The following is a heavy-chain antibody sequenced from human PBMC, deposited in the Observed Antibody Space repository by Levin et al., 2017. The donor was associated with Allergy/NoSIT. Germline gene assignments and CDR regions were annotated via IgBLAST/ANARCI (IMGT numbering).Heavy chain of an antibody. D-gene: IGHD3-16*01. CDR1: GFIFNDYA. J-gene: IGHJ3*02. CDR2: ISASGGST. V-gene: IGHV3-23*01. CDR3: AKDVRRFGAWDALDI. Sequence: AGGSLRLSCEASGFIFNDYALSWVRQAPGKGLEWVSAISASGGSTYYADSVKGRFTISRDDSKNTLYSQMNSLRAEDTAVYYCAKDVRRFGAWDALDIWGQGTMVTVSS.